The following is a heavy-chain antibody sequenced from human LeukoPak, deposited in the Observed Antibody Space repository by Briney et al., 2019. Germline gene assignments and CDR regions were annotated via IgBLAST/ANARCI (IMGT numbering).Heavy chain of an antibody. J-gene: IGHJ4*02. CDR3: AKGTMMVVAVGDYFDY. CDR1: GFTLDDYA. CDR2: ISWNSVNI. V-gene: IGHV3-9*03. D-gene: IGHD3-22*01. Sequence: GRSLRLSCAASGFTLDDYAMHWVRQAPGKGLEWVSGISWNSVNIGYADSVKGRFTISRDNAKNSLYLQMNSLRAEDMALYYCAKGTMMVVAVGDYFDYWGQGTLVTVSS.